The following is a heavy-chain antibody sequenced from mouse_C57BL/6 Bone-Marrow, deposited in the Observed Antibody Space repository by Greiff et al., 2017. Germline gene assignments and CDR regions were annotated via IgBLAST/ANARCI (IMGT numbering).Heavy chain of an antibody. CDR1: GYTFTSYW. Sequence: QVQLQQPGAELVMPGASVKLSCKASGYTFTSYWMHWVKPRPGQGLEWIGEIDPSDSYTNYNQKFKGKSTLTVDKSSSTAYMQLSSLTSEDSAVYYCARESLYYGTPYYAMDYWGQGTSVTVSS. J-gene: IGHJ4*01. CDR3: ARESLYYGTPYYAMDY. V-gene: IGHV1-69*01. D-gene: IGHD1-1*01. CDR2: IDPSDSYT.